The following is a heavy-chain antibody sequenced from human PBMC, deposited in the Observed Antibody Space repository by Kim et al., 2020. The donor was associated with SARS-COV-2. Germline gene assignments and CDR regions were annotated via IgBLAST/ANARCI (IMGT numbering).Heavy chain of an antibody. J-gene: IGHJ6*02. D-gene: IGHD1-26*01. Sequence: ASVKVSCKASGYTFTSYYMHWVRQAPGQGLEWMGIINPSGGSTSYAQKFQGRVTMTRDTSTSTVYMELSSLRSEDTAVYYCARDLTVGATTDYYYGMDVWGQGNTVTVSS. CDR2: INPSGGST. V-gene: IGHV1-46*01. CDR1: GYTFTSYY. CDR3: ARDLTVGATTDYYYGMDV.